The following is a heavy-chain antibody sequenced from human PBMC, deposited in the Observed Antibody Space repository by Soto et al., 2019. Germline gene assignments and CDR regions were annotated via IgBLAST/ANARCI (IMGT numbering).Heavy chain of an antibody. CDR2: INPHTGGP. V-gene: IGHV1-2*02. CDR1: GYTFTAYY. Sequence: ASVKVSCKASGYTFTAYYLHWVRQAPGQGLEWMGWINPHTGGPDYAQKFQDRVTMTRDTSISTVYMELSSLKSDDTAIYYCARQQDRGIMAAGFDVWGQGTLVPVSS. CDR3: ARQQDRGIMAAGFDV. D-gene: IGHD6-13*01. J-gene: IGHJ4*02.